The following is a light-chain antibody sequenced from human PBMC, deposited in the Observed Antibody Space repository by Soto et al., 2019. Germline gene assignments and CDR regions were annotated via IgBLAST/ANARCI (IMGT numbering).Light chain of an antibody. J-gene: IGKJ5*01. CDR3: QQTNSFPIT. Sequence: DIQMTQSPSSVSGSLADRCTITCRASQSISSWLAWYQQKPGKAPKLLIYTASNLQSGVPSRFSGSGSGTDFTLTISSLQPEDFATYYCQQTNSFPITFGQGTRLEIK. CDR1: QSISSW. CDR2: TAS. V-gene: IGKV1D-12*01.